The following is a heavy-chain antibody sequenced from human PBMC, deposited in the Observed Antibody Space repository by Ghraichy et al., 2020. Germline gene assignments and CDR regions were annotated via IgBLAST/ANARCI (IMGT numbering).Heavy chain of an antibody. V-gene: IGHV4-61*01. CDR1: GGSVTTGTYY. Sequence: ETLSLTCTVSGGSVTTGTYYWSWIRQPPGKGLEWIGYIYHSGTTNYNSSLTSRVTISIDTSKNQFSLRLTSVTAADTAVYYCARTNPGLTTALAYYYGMDIWGQGTTVTVSS. CDR2: IYHSGTT. D-gene: IGHD4-11*01. CDR3: ARTNPGLTTALAYYYGMDI. J-gene: IGHJ6*02.